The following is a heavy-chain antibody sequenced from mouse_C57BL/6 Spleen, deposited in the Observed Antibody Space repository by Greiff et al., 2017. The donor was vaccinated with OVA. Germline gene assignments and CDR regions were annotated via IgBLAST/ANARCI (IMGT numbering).Heavy chain of an antibody. J-gene: IGHJ4*01. CDR1: GFTFSDYG. CDR2: ISSGSSTI. D-gene: IGHD2-4*01. V-gene: IGHV5-17*01. CDR3: ARGDYDGGYAMDY. Sequence: EVMLVESGGGLVKPGGSLKLSCAASGFTFSDYGMHWVRQAPEKGLEWVAYISSGSSTIYYADTVKGRFTISRDNAKNTLFLQMTRLRSEDTAMYYCARGDYDGGYAMDYWGQGTSVTVSS.